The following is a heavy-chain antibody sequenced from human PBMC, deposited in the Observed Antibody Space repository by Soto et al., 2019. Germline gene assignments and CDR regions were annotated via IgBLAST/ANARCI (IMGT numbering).Heavy chain of an antibody. V-gene: IGHV3-7*01. J-gene: IGHJ4*02. Sequence: PGCSLGLSCAASGDTFRSYWISFVRKAPGRGMEWVANIKQDGSEKYYVDSVKGRFTISRDNAKNSLYLQMNSLRAEVTAVCYCAQVRGVTCFDYWGQRPLVTVSS. CDR2: IKQDGSEK. CDR1: GDTFRSYW. D-gene: IGHD3-10*01. CDR3: AQVRGVTCFDY.